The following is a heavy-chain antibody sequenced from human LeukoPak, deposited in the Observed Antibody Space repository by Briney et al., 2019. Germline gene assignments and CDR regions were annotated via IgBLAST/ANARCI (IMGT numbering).Heavy chain of an antibody. J-gene: IGHJ4*02. CDR1: EFTFSSYW. Sequence: GGSLRLSCAASEFTFSSYWMTWVRQAPGKGLEWVANIKQDGSEKYYVDSVKGRFTISRDNAKNSLYLQMNSLRAEDTAMYYRARGYLRHDCWGQGTLVTVSS. V-gene: IGHV3-7*03. CDR3: ARGYLRHDC. CDR2: IKQDGSEK. D-gene: IGHD1-26*01.